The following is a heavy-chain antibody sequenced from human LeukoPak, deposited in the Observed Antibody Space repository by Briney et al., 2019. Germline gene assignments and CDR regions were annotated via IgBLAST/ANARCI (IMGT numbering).Heavy chain of an antibody. Sequence: PGGSLRLSCAASGFTFSSYAMNWVRQAPGKGLEWVSAISGSGGTTYYPDSVKGRFTISRDNSKNTLYLQLNSLRAEDTAVYYCAKGELGYYYYMDVWGKGTTVTVSS. V-gene: IGHV3-23*01. D-gene: IGHD1-7*01. CDR1: GFTFSSYA. CDR3: AKGELGYYYYMDV. CDR2: ISGSGGTT. J-gene: IGHJ6*03.